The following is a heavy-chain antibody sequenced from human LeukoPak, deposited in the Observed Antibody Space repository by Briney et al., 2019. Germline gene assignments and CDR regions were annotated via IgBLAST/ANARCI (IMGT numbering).Heavy chain of an antibody. CDR1: GFTFSSYS. J-gene: IGHJ4*02. CDR2: ISSSSSYI. D-gene: IGHD1-26*01. CDR3: ARGGVDAVVGATPLDY. Sequence: GGSLRLSCAASGFTFSSYSMNWVRQAPGKGPEWVSSISSSSSYIYYADSVKGRFTISRDNAKNSLYLQMNSLRAEDTAVYYCARGGVDAVVGATPLDYWGQGTLVTVSS. V-gene: IGHV3-21*01.